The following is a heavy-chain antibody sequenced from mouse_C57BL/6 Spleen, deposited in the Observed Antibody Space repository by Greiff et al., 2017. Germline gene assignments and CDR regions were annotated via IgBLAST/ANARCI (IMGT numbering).Heavy chain of an antibody. CDR1: GFNIKDDY. D-gene: IGHD2-2*01. J-gene: IGHJ2*01. V-gene: IGHV14-4*01. Sequence: EVQLQQSGAELVRPGASVKLSCTASGFNIKDDYMHWVKQRPEQGLEWIGWIDPENGDTEYASKFQGKATITADTSSNTAYLQLSRLTSEDTAVYDCTTGGYDERRRGYYFDYWGQGTTLTVSS. CDR2: IDPENGDT. CDR3: TTGGYDERRRGYYFDY.